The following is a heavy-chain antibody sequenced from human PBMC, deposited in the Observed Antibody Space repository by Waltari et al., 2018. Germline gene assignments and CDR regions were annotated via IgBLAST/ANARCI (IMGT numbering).Heavy chain of an antibody. Sequence: EVQLVASGGGLVQPGGSLRLSCAASGFTVSSNYMSWVRQAPGKGLEWVSVIYSGGSTYYADSVKGRFTISRDNSKNTLDLQMNSLRAEDTAVYYCARDSYSGYDLDFDYWGQGTLVTVSS. CDR1: GFTVSSNY. CDR2: IYSGGST. J-gene: IGHJ4*02. V-gene: IGHV3-66*02. D-gene: IGHD5-12*01. CDR3: ARDSYSGYDLDFDY.